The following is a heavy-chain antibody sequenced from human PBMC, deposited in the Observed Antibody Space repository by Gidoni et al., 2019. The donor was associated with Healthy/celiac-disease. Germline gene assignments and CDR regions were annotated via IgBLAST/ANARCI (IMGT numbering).Heavy chain of an antibody. Sequence: EVQLVESGGGLVQPGGSLRLRCAASGFPFGSHSLTWVRPAPWKGLEWVSYISSSSSTIYYADSVKGRFTISRDNAKNSLYLQMNSLRDEDTAVYYCAREMQIVVVPAATSRYGMDVWGQGTTVTVSS. CDR2: ISSSSSTI. CDR3: AREMQIVVVPAATSRYGMDV. D-gene: IGHD2-2*01. CDR1: GFPFGSHS. J-gene: IGHJ6*02. V-gene: IGHV3-48*02.